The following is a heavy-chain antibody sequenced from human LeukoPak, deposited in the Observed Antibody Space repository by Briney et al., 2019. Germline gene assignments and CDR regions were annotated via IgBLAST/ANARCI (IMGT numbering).Heavy chain of an antibody. Sequence: GGSLRLSCAASGFTVSSNYMSWVRQAPGKGLEWVSVIYSGGSTYYADSVKGRFTISRDNAKNSLYLQMNSLRAEDTAVYYCARVKSITIFGVVISDAFDIWGQGTMVTVSS. D-gene: IGHD3-3*01. CDR3: ARVKSITIFGVVISDAFDI. J-gene: IGHJ3*02. CDR2: IYSGGST. V-gene: IGHV3-53*01. CDR1: GFTVSSNY.